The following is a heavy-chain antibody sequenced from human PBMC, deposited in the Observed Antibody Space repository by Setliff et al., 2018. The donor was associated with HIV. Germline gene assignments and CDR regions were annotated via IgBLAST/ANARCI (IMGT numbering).Heavy chain of an antibody. D-gene: IGHD3-22*01. Sequence: SLKISCAASGFMFDGHAMHWVRQGPGKGLEWVSGISWNSYSIGYADSVKGRFTISRDNAKNSLYLQMNSLRAEDMAFYYCAKGASGYFHLYYFDYWGQGTLVTVSS. CDR1: GFMFDGHA. CDR3: AKGASGYFHLYYFDY. V-gene: IGHV3-9*03. J-gene: IGHJ4*02. CDR2: ISWNSYSI.